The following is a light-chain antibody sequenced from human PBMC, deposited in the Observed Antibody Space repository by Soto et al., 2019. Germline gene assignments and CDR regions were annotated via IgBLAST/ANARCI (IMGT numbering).Light chain of an antibody. CDR3: AAWDDSRNGV. Sequence: QSVLTQPPSASGTPGQRVTISCSGSSSNIGSNPVNWYQQLPGTAPKLLIYSNNQRPSGVPDRFSGSKSGTSASLAISGLQSEDEADYYCAAWDDSRNGVFGGGTKVTVL. J-gene: IGLJ3*02. V-gene: IGLV1-44*01. CDR1: SSNIGSNP. CDR2: SNN.